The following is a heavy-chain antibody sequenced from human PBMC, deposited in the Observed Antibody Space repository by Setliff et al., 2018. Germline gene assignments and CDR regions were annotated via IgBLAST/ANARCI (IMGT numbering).Heavy chain of an antibody. D-gene: IGHD3-3*01. J-gene: IGHJ4*02. V-gene: IGHV4-4*02. CDR2: IYHSGST. CDR3: ARGRDFWSGYLVY. Sequence: SETLSLTCAVSGGSISSSNWWSWVRQPPGKGLEWIGEIYHSGSTYYNPSLKSRVTISVDTSKNQFSLKLSSVTAADTAVYYCARGRDFWSGYLVYWGQGTLVTVSS. CDR1: GGSISSSNW.